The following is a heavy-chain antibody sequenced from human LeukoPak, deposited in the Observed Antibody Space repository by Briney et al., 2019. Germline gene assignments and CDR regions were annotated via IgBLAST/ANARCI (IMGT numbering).Heavy chain of an antibody. CDR2: ISAYNGNT. V-gene: IGHV1-18*01. D-gene: IGHD6-13*01. CDR1: GYTFTSYG. J-gene: IGHJ6*03. CDR3: ARSREPMYSSSWYGSRYYYYYYYMDV. Sequence: ASVKVSCKASGYTFTSYGISWVRQAPGQGLEWMGWISAYNGNTNYAQKLQGRVTMTTDTSTSTAYMELRSLRSDDTAVYYCARSREPMYSSSWYGSRYYYYYYYMDVWGKGTTVTVSS.